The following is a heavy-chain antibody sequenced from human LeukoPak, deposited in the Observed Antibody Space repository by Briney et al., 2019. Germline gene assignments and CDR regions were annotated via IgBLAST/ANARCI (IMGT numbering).Heavy chain of an antibody. Sequence: GSLRLSCAASGFTFSSYAMHWVRQAPGKGLEWVAVISYDGSNKYYADSVKGRFTISRDNSKNTLYLQMNSLRAEDTAVYYCARDRASSGWYSVDYWGQGTLVTVSS. J-gene: IGHJ4*02. D-gene: IGHD6-19*01. CDR1: GFTFSSYA. CDR2: ISYDGSNK. V-gene: IGHV3-30*04. CDR3: ARDRASSGWYSVDY.